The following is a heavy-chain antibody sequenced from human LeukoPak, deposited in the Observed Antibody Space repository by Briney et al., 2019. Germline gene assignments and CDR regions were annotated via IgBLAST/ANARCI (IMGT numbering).Heavy chain of an antibody. V-gene: IGHV4-30-2*01. Sequence: SQTLSLTCAVSGGSISSGGYSWSWIRQPPGKGLEWIGYIYHSGSTYYNSSLKSRVTISVDRSKNQFSLKLSSVTAADTAVYYCARGSGFGELLSYFDYWGQGTLVTVSP. CDR1: GGSISSGGYS. J-gene: IGHJ4*02. CDR2: IYHSGST. D-gene: IGHD3-10*01. CDR3: ARGSGFGELLSYFDY.